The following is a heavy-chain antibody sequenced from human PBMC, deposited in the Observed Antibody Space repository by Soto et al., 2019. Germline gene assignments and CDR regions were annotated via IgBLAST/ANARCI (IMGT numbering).Heavy chain of an antibody. D-gene: IGHD3-3*01. CDR2: IRSKAYGGTT. Sequence: PGGSLRLSCTASGFTFGDYAMSWFRQAPGKGLEWVGFIRSKAYGGTTEYAASVKGRFTISRDDSKSIAYLQMNSLKTEDTAVYYCTRDFVLGIWSGKGIFDYWGQGTLVTVSS. CDR1: GFTFGDYA. V-gene: IGHV3-49*03. CDR3: TRDFVLGIWSGKGIFDY. J-gene: IGHJ4*02.